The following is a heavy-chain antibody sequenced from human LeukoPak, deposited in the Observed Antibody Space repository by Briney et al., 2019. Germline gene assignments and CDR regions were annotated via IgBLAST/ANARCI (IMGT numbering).Heavy chain of an antibody. CDR3: AKAPYYYDSSGYSPIDY. J-gene: IGHJ4*02. D-gene: IGHD3-22*01. Sequence: GGSLRLSCAASGFTFSSYWMSWVRQAPGKGLEWVSAISGSGGSTYYADSVKGRFTISRDNSKNTLYLQMNSLRAEDTAVYYCAKAPYYYDSSGYSPIDYWGQGTLVTVSS. V-gene: IGHV3-23*01. CDR2: ISGSGGST. CDR1: GFTFSSYW.